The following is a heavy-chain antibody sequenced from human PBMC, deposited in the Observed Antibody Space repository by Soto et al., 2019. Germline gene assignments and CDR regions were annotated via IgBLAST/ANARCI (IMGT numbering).Heavy chain of an antibody. D-gene: IGHD3-10*01. CDR2: ISNDGSNE. CDR3: AKGEVRGIIPSYFDY. Sequence: GSLILSCAASGFIFSSYGMNWVRQAPGKGLEWVARISNDGSNEYYVDSVKGRFTISRDNSKNTLYLQMDSLRAEDTAVYYCAKGEVRGIIPSYFDYWGLGTLVTVSS. J-gene: IGHJ4*02. CDR1: GFIFSSYG. V-gene: IGHV3-30*18.